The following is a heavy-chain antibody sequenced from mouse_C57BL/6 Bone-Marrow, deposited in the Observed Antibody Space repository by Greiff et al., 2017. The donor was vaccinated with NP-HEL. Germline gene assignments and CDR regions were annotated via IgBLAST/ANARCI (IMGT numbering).Heavy chain of an antibody. J-gene: IGHJ2*01. CDR2: IYPGSGST. CDR3: ARTDYYGSSTLYFDY. V-gene: IGHV1-55*01. D-gene: IGHD1-1*01. Sequence: VQLQQPGAELVKPGASVKMSCKASGYTFTSYWITWVKQRPGQGLEWIGDIYPGSGSTNYNEKFKSKATLTVDTSSSTAYMQISSLTSEDSAVYYCARTDYYGSSTLYFDYWGQGTTLTVSS. CDR1: GYTFTSYW.